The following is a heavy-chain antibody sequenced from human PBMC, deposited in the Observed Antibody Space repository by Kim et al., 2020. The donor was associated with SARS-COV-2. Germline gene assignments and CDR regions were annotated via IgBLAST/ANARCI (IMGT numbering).Heavy chain of an antibody. Sequence: GGSLRLSCAASGFTFSSYDMHWVRQATGKGLEWVSAIGTAGDTYYPGSVKGRITISRENAKNSLYLQMNSLRAGDTAVYYCARYRPSDYGVYGMDVWGQGTMVTVSS. V-gene: IGHV3-13*04. CDR3: ARYRPSDYGVYGMDV. CDR1: GFTFSSYD. CDR2: IGTAGDT. J-gene: IGHJ6*02. D-gene: IGHD4-17*01.